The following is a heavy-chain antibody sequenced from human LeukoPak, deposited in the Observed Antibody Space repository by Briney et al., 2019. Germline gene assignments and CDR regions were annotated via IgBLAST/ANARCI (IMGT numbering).Heavy chain of an antibody. V-gene: IGHV4-39*01. CDR1: GGSLSSSSYY. CDR2: IYYSGST. D-gene: IGHD2-2*02. CDR3: ARYCSSTSCYMDDAFDI. Sequence: PSETLSLTCTVSGGSLSSSSYYWGGIRQPPGKGLEWIGSIYYSGSTYYNPSLKSRVTISVDTSKNQFSLKLSSVTAADTAVYYCARYCSSTSCYMDDAFDIWGQGTMVTVSS. J-gene: IGHJ3*02.